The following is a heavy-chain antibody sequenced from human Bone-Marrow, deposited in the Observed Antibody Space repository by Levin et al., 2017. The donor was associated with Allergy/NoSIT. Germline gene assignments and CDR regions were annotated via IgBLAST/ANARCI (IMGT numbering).Heavy chain of an antibody. Sequence: GASVKVSCAASGFTFSSYDMHWVRQATGKGLEWVSAIGTAGDTYYPGSVKGRFTISRENAKNSLYLQMNSLRAGDTAVYYCARLGGRSYYGMDVWGQGTTVTVSS. V-gene: IGHV3-13*01. CDR2: IGTAGDT. D-gene: IGHD3-16*01. CDR1: GFTFSSYD. CDR3: ARLGGRSYYGMDV. J-gene: IGHJ6*02.